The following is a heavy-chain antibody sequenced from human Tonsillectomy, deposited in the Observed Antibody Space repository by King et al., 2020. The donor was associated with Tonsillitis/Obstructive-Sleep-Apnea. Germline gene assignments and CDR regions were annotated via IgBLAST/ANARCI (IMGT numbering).Heavy chain of an antibody. CDR1: GYSFTSYW. V-gene: IGHV5-10-1*01. CDR3: PRPIVNYYDSSGYPVHDAFDI. Sequence: QLVQSGAEVKKPGESLRISCKGSGYSFTSYWISWVRQMPGKGLEWMGRIDPSDSYTNYSPSFQGHVTISVDKSITTAYLQWSSLKASDTAMYSCPRPIVNYYDSSGYPVHDAFDIWGQGTMVTVS. D-gene: IGHD3-22*01. J-gene: IGHJ3*02. CDR2: IDPSDSYT.